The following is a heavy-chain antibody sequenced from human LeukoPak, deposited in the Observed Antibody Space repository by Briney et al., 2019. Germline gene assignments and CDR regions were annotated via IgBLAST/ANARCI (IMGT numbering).Heavy chain of an antibody. CDR1: GFTFSSYA. CDR3: AKDISYDSSGYLPGY. CDR2: ISGSGDNT. Sequence: GGSLRLSCAASGFTFSSYAMSWVRQAPGKGLEWVSVISGSGDNTYYADSVKGRLTISRDNSKNTLYLQMNSLRAEDTAVYYCAKDISYDSSGYLPGYWGQGTLVTVSS. D-gene: IGHD3-22*01. J-gene: IGHJ4*02. V-gene: IGHV3-23*01.